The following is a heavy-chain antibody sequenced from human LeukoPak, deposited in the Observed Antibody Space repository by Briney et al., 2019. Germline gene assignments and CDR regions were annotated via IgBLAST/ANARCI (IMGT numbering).Heavy chain of an antibody. J-gene: IGHJ3*02. D-gene: IGHD3-22*01. Sequence: ASVKVSCKASGYTFTSNYIHWVRQAPGQGLEWMGGIIPIFGAAKYAQKFQGRVTITAGESTSTAYMELSSLRSEDTAVYYCAREFREGYYDSSGYRDAFDIWGQGTMVTVSS. CDR2: IIPIFGAA. V-gene: IGHV1-69*13. CDR1: GYTFTSNY. CDR3: AREFREGYYDSSGYRDAFDI.